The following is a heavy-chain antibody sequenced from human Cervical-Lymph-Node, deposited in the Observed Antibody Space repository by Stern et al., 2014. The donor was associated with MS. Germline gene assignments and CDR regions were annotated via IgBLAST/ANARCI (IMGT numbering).Heavy chain of an antibody. Sequence: QLVESGPEVKKPGTSVKVSCKASGFTFTSSAVQWVRQARGQPLEWIGWIVVGSGNTNYAQKFQERVTITRDMSTSTAYMELSSLRSEDTAVYYCAAITVVAAAGSNWFDPWGQGTLVTVSS. V-gene: IGHV1-58*01. D-gene: IGHD6-13*01. CDR2: IVVGSGNT. CDR1: GFTFTSSA. J-gene: IGHJ5*02. CDR3: AAITVVAAAGSNWFDP.